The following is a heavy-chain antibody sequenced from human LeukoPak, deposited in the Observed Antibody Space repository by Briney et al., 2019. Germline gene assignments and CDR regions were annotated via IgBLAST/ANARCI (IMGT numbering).Heavy chain of an antibody. CDR3: AADPLYDSSGYAAFDI. CDR1: GYTFTGYY. Sequence: ASVKVSCKASGYTFTGYYMHWVRQAPGQGLEWMGWINPNSGGTNYAQKFQGRVTMTRDTSISTAYMELSSLRSEDTAVYYCAADPLYDSSGYAAFDIWGQGTMVTVSS. CDR2: INPNSGGT. D-gene: IGHD3-22*01. V-gene: IGHV1-2*02. J-gene: IGHJ3*02.